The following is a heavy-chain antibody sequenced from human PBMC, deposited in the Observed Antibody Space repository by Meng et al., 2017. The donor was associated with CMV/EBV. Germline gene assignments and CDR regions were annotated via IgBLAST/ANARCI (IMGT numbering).Heavy chain of an antibody. CDR3: ARDTTVSAFLRSYYSYGMDV. CDR1: GFTFRSYS. D-gene: IGHD4-17*01. Sequence: GESLKISCAASGFTFRSYSMNWVRQAPEKGLEGVSSISSSSSYIYYADSVKGRCTISRDNAKNSPYLQMNSLRAQDTAVYYCARDTTVSAFLRSYYSYGMDVWGQGTTVTVSS. J-gene: IGHJ6*02. V-gene: IGHV3-21*01. CDR2: ISSSSSYI.